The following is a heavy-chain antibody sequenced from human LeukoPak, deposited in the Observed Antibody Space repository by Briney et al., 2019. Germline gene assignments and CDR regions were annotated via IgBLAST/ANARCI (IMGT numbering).Heavy chain of an antibody. CDR2: IYYSGST. CDR1: GGSISSSSYY. CDR3: ARVTLRDGYDFSY. V-gene: IGHV4-39*07. J-gene: IGHJ4*02. D-gene: IGHD5-12*01. Sequence: SETLSLARTVSGGSISSSSYYWGWIRQTPGKGLERIGSIYYSGSTYYNPSLKSRVTISVDTSKNQFSLKLSSVTAADTAVYYCARVTLRDGYDFSYWGQGTLVTVSS.